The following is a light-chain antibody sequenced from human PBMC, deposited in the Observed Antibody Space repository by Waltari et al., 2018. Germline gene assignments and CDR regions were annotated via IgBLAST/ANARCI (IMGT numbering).Light chain of an antibody. CDR1: STYVGGSIY. Sequence: QPALTQPASVSGSPGQSITIPCTCTSTYVGGSIYVFWYQQHPGKAPKLMIDDVSKRPSGVSNRFSGSKSGNTASLTISGLQAEDEADYYCSSYTSSSTSLVFGGGTKLTVL. V-gene: IGLV2-14*01. CDR2: DVS. J-gene: IGLJ2*01. CDR3: SSYTSSSTSLV.